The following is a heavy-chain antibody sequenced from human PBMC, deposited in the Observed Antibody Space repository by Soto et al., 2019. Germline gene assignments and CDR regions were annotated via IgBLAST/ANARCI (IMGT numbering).Heavy chain of an antibody. D-gene: IGHD2-8*01. J-gene: IGHJ4*02. V-gene: IGHV3-53*02. CDR2: IYSNGDT. CDR1: GFSVGSNY. CDR3: ARKSDSSPVPEADGV. Sequence: EVQLVETGGGLIQPGGSLRLSCAASGFSVGSNYMTWVRQSPGKGLEWVSLIYSNGDTDYADSVKGRFSISRDNFKNTLYLQMNNLRAEDTGVYHCARKSDSSPVPEADGVWGRGPLVTVSS.